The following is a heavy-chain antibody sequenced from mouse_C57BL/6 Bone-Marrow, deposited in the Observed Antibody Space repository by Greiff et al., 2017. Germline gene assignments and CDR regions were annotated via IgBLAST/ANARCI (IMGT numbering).Heavy chain of an antibody. V-gene: IGHV1-69*01. D-gene: IGHD2-4*01. CDR1: GYTFTSYW. Sequence: QVQLQQPGAELVMPGASVKLSCKASGYTFTSYWMHWVKQRPGQGLEWIGELDPSDSYTNYNQKFKGKSTLTVDKSSSTAYMQLSSLTSEDSAVYYCAGSFYYDYFDYGGQGTTLTVSS. J-gene: IGHJ2*01. CDR2: LDPSDSYT. CDR3: AGSFYYDYFDY.